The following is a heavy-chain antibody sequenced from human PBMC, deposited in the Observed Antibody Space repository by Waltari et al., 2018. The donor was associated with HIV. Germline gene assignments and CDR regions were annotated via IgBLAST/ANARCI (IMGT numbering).Heavy chain of an antibody. CDR2: ISSSGSTI. D-gene: IGHD4-17*01. CDR1: GFTFSSYE. J-gene: IGHJ2*01. V-gene: IGHV3-48*03. Sequence: EVQLVESGGGLVQPGGSLRLSCAASGFTFSSYEMNWVRQAPGMGLEWVSYISSSGSTIYYADSVKGRFTISRDNAKISLYLQMNSLRAEDTAVYYCAKTVTPAWYFDLWGRGTLVTVSS. CDR3: AKTVTPAWYFDL.